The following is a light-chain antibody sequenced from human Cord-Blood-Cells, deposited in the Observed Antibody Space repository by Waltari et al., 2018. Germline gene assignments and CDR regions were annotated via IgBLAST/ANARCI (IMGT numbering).Light chain of an antibody. CDR1: SSDVGGYNY. Sequence: QSALTQPRSVSGSPGQSVTISCTGTSSDVGGYNYVSWYQQHPGKAPKLMIYDVSNRPSGVPDRLPGCTSGNAASLTISGLQAEDEADYYCCSYAGSYTWVFGGGTKLTVL. J-gene: IGLJ3*02. V-gene: IGLV2-11*01. CDR2: DVS. CDR3: CSYAGSYTWV.